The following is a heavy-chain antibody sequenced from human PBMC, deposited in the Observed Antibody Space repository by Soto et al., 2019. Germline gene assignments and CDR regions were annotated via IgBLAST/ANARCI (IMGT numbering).Heavy chain of an antibody. V-gene: IGHV3-9*01. Sequence: EVHLVESGGGLVQPGGSLRLSCAVSGFTFEDYAMHWVRQAPGKGLEWVSGISWDSRSVAYADSVKGRFTISRDNAENSLHLQMNSLRAEDTAVYYCAKDSIRISFSRSSTRARDAFDIWGQGTMVTVSS. J-gene: IGHJ3*02. CDR1: GFTFEDYA. D-gene: IGHD6-6*01. CDR2: ISWDSRSV. CDR3: AKDSIRISFSRSSTRARDAFDI.